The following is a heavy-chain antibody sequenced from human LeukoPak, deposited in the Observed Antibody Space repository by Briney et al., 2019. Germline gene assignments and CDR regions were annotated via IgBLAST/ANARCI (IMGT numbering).Heavy chain of an antibody. CDR1: GYTFTSYD. Sequence: ASVKVSRKASGYTFTSYDINWVRQATGQGLEWMGWMNPNSGNTGSAQRFQGRVTMTRDTSRSTAYMELRSLTSEDTAVYYCARGPLVRLPSSFGPWGQGTLVTVSS. V-gene: IGHV1-8*01. J-gene: IGHJ5*02. D-gene: IGHD3-16*02. CDR3: ARGPLVRLPSSFGP. CDR2: MNPNSGNT.